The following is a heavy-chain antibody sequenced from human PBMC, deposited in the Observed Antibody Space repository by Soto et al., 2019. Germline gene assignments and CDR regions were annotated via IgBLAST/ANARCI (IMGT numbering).Heavy chain of an antibody. D-gene: IGHD3-10*01. CDR1: GFTFSTYT. CDR3: ARALYYGSGTSPFGY. V-gene: IGHV3-21*01. J-gene: IGHJ4*02. CDR2: ISSSGNYI. Sequence: GGSLRLSCAVSGFTFSTYTMSWVRQAPRKGLEWVSSISSSGNYIYYADSVKGRFTISRDNAKSSLFLQMNSLRAEDTAVYYCARALYYGSGTSPFGYWGQGTLVTVSS.